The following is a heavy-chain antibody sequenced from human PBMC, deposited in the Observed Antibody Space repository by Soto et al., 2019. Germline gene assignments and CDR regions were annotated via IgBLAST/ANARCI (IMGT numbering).Heavy chain of an antibody. V-gene: IGHV3-66*01. J-gene: IGHJ1*01. CDR2: IYSGGST. D-gene: IGHD2-21*01. Sequence: EVQLVESGGGLVQPGGSLRLSCAASGFTVSSNYMSWVRQAPGKGLEWVSVIYSGGSTYYADSVKGRFTISRDNSKNTLYLQMNSLRAEDTAVYYRAREDSSFCGGDCRYPPFQHWGQGTLVTVSS. CDR1: GFTVSSNY. CDR3: AREDSSFCGGDCRYPPFQH.